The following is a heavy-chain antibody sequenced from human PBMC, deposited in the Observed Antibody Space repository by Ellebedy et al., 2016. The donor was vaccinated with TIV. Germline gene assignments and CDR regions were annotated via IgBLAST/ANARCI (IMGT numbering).Heavy chain of an antibody. CDR3: ARDGGRYSDYDWWGYFDY. CDR2: IYSGGST. D-gene: IGHD5-12*01. J-gene: IGHJ4*02. CDR1: GFTVSSNY. V-gene: IGHV3-66*01. Sequence: GESLKISCAASGFTVSSNYMSWVRQAPGKGLEWVSVIYSGGSTYYADSVKGRFTISRDNSKNTLYLQMNSLRAEDTAVYYCARDGGRYSDYDWWGYFDYWGQGTLVTVSS.